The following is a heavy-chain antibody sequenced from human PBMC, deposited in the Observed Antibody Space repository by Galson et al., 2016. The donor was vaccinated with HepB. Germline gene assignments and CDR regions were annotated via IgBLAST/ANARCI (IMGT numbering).Heavy chain of an antibody. J-gene: IGHJ6*02. Sequence: SVKVSCKASGYSFTAYTLHWVRQAPGQRLEWMGWINAGNGYTKYSQKFQGRVTITRDTSATTAYMELSSLRSEDTAVYYCARDPYCSSTSCLLIHYYGMDVWGQGTTVTVSS. CDR3: ARDPYCSSTSCLLIHYYGMDV. V-gene: IGHV1-3*01. CDR2: INAGNGYT. D-gene: IGHD2-2*01. CDR1: GYSFTAYT.